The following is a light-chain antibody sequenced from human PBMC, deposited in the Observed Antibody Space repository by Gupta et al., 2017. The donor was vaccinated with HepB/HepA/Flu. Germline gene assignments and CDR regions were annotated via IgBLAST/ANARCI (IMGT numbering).Light chain of an antibody. CDR1: QSVSGSY. V-gene: IGKV3-20*01. Sequence: IVLTQSPGTLSLSPVERATLSCRASQSVSGSYLAWYQQKPGQAPRLLIYGASSRATGIPDRFSGSGSGTDFTLTISRLEPEDFAVYYCQQYGSSPLTFGGGTKVEIK. CDR2: GAS. CDR3: QQYGSSPLT. J-gene: IGKJ4*01.